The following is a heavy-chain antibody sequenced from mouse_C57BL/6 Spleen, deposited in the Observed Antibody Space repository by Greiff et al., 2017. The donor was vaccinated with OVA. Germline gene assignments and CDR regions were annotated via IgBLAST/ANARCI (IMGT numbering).Heavy chain of an antibody. Sequence: EVQVVESGGGLVQPKGSLKLSCAASGFSFNTYAMNWVRQAPGKGLEWVARIRSKSNNYATYYADSVKDRFTISRDDSESMLYLQMNNLKTEDTAMYYCVSQASAYDWYFDVWGTGTTVTVSS. D-gene: IGHD2-12*01. CDR1: GFSFNTYA. J-gene: IGHJ1*03. V-gene: IGHV10-1*01. CDR2: IRSKSNNYAT. CDR3: VSQASAYDWYFDV.